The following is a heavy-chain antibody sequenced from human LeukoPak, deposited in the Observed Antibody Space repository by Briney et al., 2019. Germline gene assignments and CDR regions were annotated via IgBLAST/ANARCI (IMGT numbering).Heavy chain of an antibody. CDR1: GGSISSGSYY. Sequence: SETLSLTCTVSGGSISSGSYYWSWIRQPAGKGLEWIGRIYTSGSTNYNPSLKSRVTISVDTSKNQLSLKLSSVTAADTAVYYCARERPRGYYGSGSDFDYWGQGTLVTVSS. V-gene: IGHV4-61*02. J-gene: IGHJ4*02. CDR2: IYTSGST. D-gene: IGHD3-10*01. CDR3: ARERPRGYYGSGSDFDY.